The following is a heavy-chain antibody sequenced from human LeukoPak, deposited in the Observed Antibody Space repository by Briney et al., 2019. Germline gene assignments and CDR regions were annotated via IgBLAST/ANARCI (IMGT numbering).Heavy chain of an antibody. V-gene: IGHV3-23*01. Sequence: GGSLRPSCAVSGFTFSSFAMSWVRQAPGKGLEWVSATSGSGGSTYYADSVKGRFTISRDNSKNTLYLQMNSLRAEDTAVYLCFPLAESFFDHRARATLLTVSS. CDR1: GFTFSSFA. J-gene: IGHJ4*02. CDR3: FPLAESFFDH. D-gene: IGHD3-3*02. CDR2: TSGSGGST.